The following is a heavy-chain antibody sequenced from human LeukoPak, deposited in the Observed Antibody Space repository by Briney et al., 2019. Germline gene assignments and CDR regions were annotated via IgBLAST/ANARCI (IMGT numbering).Heavy chain of an antibody. D-gene: IGHD2-2*01. CDR3: ARADIVVVPAATREGIAFDY. CDR2: IYYSGST. Sequence: SETLSLTCTVSGGSISSYYWSWIRQPPGKGLEWIGYIYYSGSTNYNPSLKSRVTISVDTSKNQFSLKLSSVTAADTAVYYCARADIVVVPAATREGIAFDYWGQGTLVTASS. J-gene: IGHJ4*02. V-gene: IGHV4-59*01. CDR1: GGSISSYY.